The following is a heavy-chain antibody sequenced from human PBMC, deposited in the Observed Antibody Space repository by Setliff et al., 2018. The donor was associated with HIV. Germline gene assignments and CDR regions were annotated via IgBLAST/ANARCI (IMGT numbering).Heavy chain of an antibody. J-gene: IGHJ5*02. CDR1: GYTFLTYD. CDR3: ARGWGLWFVQLSILPLDP. D-gene: IGHD3-10*01. V-gene: IGHV1-8*01. CDR2: LTPHSGDT. Sequence: RASVKVSCKASGYTFLTYDINWLRQAPGQGLEWMGRLTPHSGDTISADRFQGRLVMTTNTSTTTAFMELCSLRSDDTALYFCARGWGLWFVQLSILPLDPWGQGTRVTGSS.